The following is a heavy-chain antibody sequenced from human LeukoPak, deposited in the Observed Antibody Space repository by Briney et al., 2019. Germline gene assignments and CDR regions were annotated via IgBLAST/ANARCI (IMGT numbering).Heavy chain of an antibody. Sequence: PGGSLRLSCAASGFIFSSYEMNWVRQAPGKGLEWVSYISSSGSTVYYADSVKGRFSISRDNAKNSVYLQMNSLRAEDTAVYYCARGHLSSWYDYFDYWGQGTLVTVSS. CDR3: ARGHLSSWYDYFDY. D-gene: IGHD6-13*01. CDR1: GFIFSSYE. CDR2: ISSSGSTV. V-gene: IGHV3-48*03. J-gene: IGHJ4*02.